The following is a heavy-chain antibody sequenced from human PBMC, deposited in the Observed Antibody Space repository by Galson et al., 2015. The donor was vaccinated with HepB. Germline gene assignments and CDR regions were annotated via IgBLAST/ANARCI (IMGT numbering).Heavy chain of an antibody. V-gene: IGHV1-46*01. CDR3: ARDHYRVGATPGNWFDP. D-gene: IGHD1-26*01. J-gene: IGHJ5*02. CDR1: GYTFTSYY. Sequence: SVKVSCKASGYTFTSYYMHWVRQAPGQGLEWMGIINPSGGNTSYAQKFQGRVTMTRDTSTSTVYMELSSLRSEDTAVYYCARDHYRVGATPGNWFDPWGQGTLVTVSS. CDR2: INPSGGNT.